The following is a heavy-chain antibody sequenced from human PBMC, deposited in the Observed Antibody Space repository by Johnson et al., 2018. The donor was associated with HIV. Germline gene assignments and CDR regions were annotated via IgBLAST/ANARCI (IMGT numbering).Heavy chain of an antibody. D-gene: IGHD3-3*01. CDR1: GFTFSSYG. V-gene: IGHV3-30*18. CDR3: AKDLGDFWSGYYFDI. J-gene: IGHJ3*02. Sequence: QVQLVESGGGVVQPGRSLRLSCAASGFTFSSYGMHWVRQAPGKGLAWVAVISYDGNNKYYADSVKGRFTISRDNSKNTLYLQMNSLRAEDTAVYYCAKDLGDFWSGYYFDIWGQGTMVTVSS. CDR2: ISYDGNNK.